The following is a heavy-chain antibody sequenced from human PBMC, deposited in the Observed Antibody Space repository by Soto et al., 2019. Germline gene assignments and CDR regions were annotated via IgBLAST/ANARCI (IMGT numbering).Heavy chain of an antibody. CDR1: GGTFSSYA. CDR2: IIPIFGTA. CDR3: ARAGYSGYPMSCDY. J-gene: IGHJ4*02. D-gene: IGHD5-12*01. Sequence: ASVKVSCKASGGTFSSYAISWVRQAPGQGLEWMGGIIPIFGTANYAQKFQGRVTITADESTSTAYMELSSLRSEDTAVYYCARAGYSGYPMSCDYWGQGTLVTVSS. V-gene: IGHV1-69*13.